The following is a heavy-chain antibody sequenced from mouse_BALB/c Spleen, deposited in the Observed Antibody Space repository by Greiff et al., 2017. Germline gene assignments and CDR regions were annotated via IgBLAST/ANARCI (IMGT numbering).Heavy chain of an antibody. D-gene: IGHD2-14*01. J-gene: IGHJ2*01. Sequence: VQLQQSGAELVKPGASVKLSCTASGFNIKDTYMHWVKQRPEQGLEWIGRIDPANGNTKYDPKFQGKATITADTSSNTAYLQLSSLTSEDTAVYYCARTRGYDGYYFDYWGQGTTLTVSS. V-gene: IGHV14-3*02. CDR3: ARTRGYDGYYFDY. CDR2: IDPANGNT. CDR1: GFNIKDTY.